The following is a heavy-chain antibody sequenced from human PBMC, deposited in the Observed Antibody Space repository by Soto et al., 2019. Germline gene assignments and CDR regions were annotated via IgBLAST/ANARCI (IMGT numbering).Heavy chain of an antibody. J-gene: IGHJ4*02. D-gene: IGHD3-22*01. CDR2: IDPSDSYT. CDR3: ARQGYYYDSSGSLDY. Sequence: GESLKISCKGSGYSFTSYWISWVRQMPGKGLEWMGRIDPSDSYTNYSPSFQGHVTISADKPISTAYLQWSSLKASDTAMYYCARQGYYYDSSGSLDYWGQGTLVTVAS. V-gene: IGHV5-10-1*01. CDR1: GYSFTSYW.